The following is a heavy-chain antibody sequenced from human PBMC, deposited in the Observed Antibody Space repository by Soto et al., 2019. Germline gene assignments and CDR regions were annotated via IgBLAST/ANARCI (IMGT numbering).Heavy chain of an antibody. CDR1: GGTFSSYA. CDR2: IIPIFGTA. Sequence: SVKVSCKASGGTFSSYAISWVRQAPGQGLEWMGGIIPIFGTANYAQKFQGRVTITADESTSTAYMELSSLRSEDTAVYYCARDVDTAMARESFYYYGMDVWGQWTTVTVSS. CDR3: ARDVDTAMARESFYYYGMDV. J-gene: IGHJ6*02. V-gene: IGHV1-69*13. D-gene: IGHD5-18*01.